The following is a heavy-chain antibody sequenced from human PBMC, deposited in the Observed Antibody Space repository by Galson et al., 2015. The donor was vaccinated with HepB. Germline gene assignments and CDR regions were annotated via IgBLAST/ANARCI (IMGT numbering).Heavy chain of an antibody. J-gene: IGHJ3*02. CDR3: ARAVYYGSGSDAFDM. V-gene: IGHV3-7*01. Sequence: SLRLSCAASGFTFSDYWMNWVRQAPGQGLEWVANIQQHASEKHYVDSVKGRFTISSDNAKNSLYLHMNSLRAEDTAIYYCARAVYYGSGSDAFDMWGQGTMVTVSS. D-gene: IGHD3-10*01. CDR1: GFTFSDYW. CDR2: IQQHASEK.